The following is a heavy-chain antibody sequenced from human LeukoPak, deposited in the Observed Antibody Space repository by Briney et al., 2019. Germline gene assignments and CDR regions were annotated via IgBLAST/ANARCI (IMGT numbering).Heavy chain of an antibody. V-gene: IGHV3-30-3*01. J-gene: IGHJ4*02. CDR3: AREGTAYYDFWSGYYTGVVAY. D-gene: IGHD3-3*01. CDR1: GFTFSSYA. CDR2: ISYDGSNK. Sequence: GRSLRLSCAASGFTFSSYAMHWVRQAPGKGLEWVAVISYDGSNKYYADSVKGRFTISRDNSKNTLYLQMNSLRAEDTAVYYCAREGTAYYDFWSGYYTGVVAYWGQGTLVTVSS.